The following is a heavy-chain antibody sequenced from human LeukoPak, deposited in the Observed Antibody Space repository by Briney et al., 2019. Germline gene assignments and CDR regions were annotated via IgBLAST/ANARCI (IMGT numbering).Heavy chain of an antibody. V-gene: IGHV3-23*01. D-gene: IGHD3-10*01. CDR3: AKDNGSYTVGVDY. CDR1: GFTFTDYA. CDR2: ITGSGGNT. J-gene: IGHJ4*02. Sequence: GGSLRLSCAASGFTFTDYAMNWVRQAPGKGLEWVSAITGSGGNTYYADSVKGRFTISRDNSKSTLSLQINNVRAEDTALYYCAKDNGSYTVGVDYWGQGTLVTVSS.